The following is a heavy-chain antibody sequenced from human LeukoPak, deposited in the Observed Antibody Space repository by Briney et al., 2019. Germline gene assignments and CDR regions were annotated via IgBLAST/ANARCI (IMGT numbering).Heavy chain of an antibody. CDR2: MWYDGSNK. CDR3: ARGLPPVMKYYFDY. J-gene: IGHJ4*02. V-gene: IGHV3-33*01. Sequence: PGGSLRLSCAASGFTFNSYGMHWVRQAPGKGLEWVAVMWYDGSNKYYADSVKGRFTISRDDSKNTLYLQMNSLSAEDTAMYYCARGLPPVMKYYFDYWGQGTLVTVSS. CDR1: GFTFNSYG. D-gene: IGHD4-11*01.